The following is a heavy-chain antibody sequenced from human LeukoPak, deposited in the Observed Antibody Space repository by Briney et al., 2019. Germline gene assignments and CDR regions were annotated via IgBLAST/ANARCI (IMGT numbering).Heavy chain of an antibody. V-gene: IGHV4-59*01. CDR1: GGSISSYY. CDR2: IYYSGST. D-gene: IGHD3-3*01. J-gene: IGHJ3*02. Sequence: PSETLSLXCTVSGGSISSYYWSWIRQPPGKGLEWIGYIYYSGSTNYNPSLKSRVTISVDTSKNQFSLKLSSVTAADTAVYYCARAVGDFWSGYPDAFDIWGQGTMVTVSS. CDR3: ARAVGDFWSGYPDAFDI.